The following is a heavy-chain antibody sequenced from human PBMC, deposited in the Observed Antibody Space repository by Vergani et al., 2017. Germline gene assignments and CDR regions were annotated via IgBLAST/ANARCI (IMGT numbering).Heavy chain of an antibody. Sequence: QVQLQESGPGLVKPSQTLSLTCTVSGGSISSYYWSWIRQPPGKGLEWIGYIYYSGSTNYNPSLKSRVTISVDTSKNQFSLKLSSVTAADTAVYYCARDRSKPYYYDISGYWNWFDPGSQGTPVTVSS. V-gene: IGHV4-59*01. D-gene: IGHD3-22*01. J-gene: IGHJ5*02. CDR2: IYYSGST. CDR1: GGSISSYY. CDR3: ARDRSKPYYYDISGYWNWFDP.